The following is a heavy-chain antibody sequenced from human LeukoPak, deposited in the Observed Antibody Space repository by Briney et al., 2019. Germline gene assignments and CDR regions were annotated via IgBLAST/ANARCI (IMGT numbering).Heavy chain of an antibody. Sequence: ASVKVSCKASGFALTTYNIVWLRQAPGQGLEWLGWVTAFNENTDYSRKVQGRVTMTRDRSTDTAYMELRSLRFDDTAVYYCARNSYGYKFSMDVWGKGASVTVSS. V-gene: IGHV1-18*01. CDR3: ARNSYGYKFSMDV. CDR2: VTAFNENT. CDR1: GFALTTYN. D-gene: IGHD5-18*01. J-gene: IGHJ6*03.